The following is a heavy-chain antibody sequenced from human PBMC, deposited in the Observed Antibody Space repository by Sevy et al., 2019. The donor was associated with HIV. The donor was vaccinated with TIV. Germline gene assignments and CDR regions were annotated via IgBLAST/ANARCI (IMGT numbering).Heavy chain of an antibody. CDR2: ISWNSGAT. CDR3: GRDQGYCVVERCYGGSVNAFDI. D-gene: IGHD2-15*01. CDR1: GFTFSDYA. V-gene: IGHV3-9*01. J-gene: IGHJ3*02. Sequence: GGSLRLSCAASGFTFSDYAMHWVRQVPGKGLEWVSGISWNSGATGYADSVRGRFTISRDNTKNSLYLQMNSLRVEDTAFYYCGRDQGYCVVERCYGGSVNAFDIWGQGTMVTVSS.